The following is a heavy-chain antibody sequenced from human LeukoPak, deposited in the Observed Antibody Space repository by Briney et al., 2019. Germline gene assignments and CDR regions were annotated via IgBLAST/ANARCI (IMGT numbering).Heavy chain of an antibody. D-gene: IGHD2-2*01. Sequence: GGSLRLSCAASGFPFTSKAMTWVAQPPGKGLEWFSPISASGGSTYYFVKGRFTISRDNSKNTLYLQMNSLRAEDTAVYYCAKGYCSSTNCKESFFDYWGQGTLVTVSS. CDR3: AKGYCSSTNCKESFFDY. CDR2: ISASGGST. J-gene: IGHJ4*02. CDR1: GFPFTSKA. V-gene: IGHV3-23*01.